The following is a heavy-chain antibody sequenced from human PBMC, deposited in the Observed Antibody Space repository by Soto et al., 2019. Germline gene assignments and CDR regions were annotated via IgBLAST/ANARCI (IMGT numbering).Heavy chain of an antibody. D-gene: IGHD2-15*01. J-gene: IGHJ5*02. Sequence: PGESLKISCEDSGYNFANYWIGWVRLMPGKGLEWIGIIYPRDSDTTYNPSFEGQVTMSVDRSLNTAYLQWSSLKASDSGIYYCARRMGPSIGWFDPWGQGTLVTVSS. CDR3: ARRMGPSIGWFDP. CDR1: GYNFANYW. V-gene: IGHV5-51*01. CDR2: IYPRDSDT.